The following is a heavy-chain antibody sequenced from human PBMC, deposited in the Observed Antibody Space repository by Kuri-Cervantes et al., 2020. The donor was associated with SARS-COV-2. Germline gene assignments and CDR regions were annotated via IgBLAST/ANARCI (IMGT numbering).Heavy chain of an antibody. Sequence: GGSLRLSCAASGFTFSSYAMHWVRQAPGKGLEWVAVISYDGSNKYYADSVKGRFTISRDDSKSIAYLQMNGLKTEDTAVYYCTRHDFWSAYYFDYWGQGTLVTVSS. J-gene: IGHJ4*02. CDR3: TRHDFWSAYYFDY. D-gene: IGHD3-3*01. V-gene: IGHV3-30-3*01. CDR2: ISYDGSNK. CDR1: GFTFSSYA.